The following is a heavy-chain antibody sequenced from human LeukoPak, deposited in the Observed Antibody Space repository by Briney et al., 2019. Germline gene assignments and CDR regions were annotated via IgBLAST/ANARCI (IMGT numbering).Heavy chain of an antibody. D-gene: IGHD2-15*01. Sequence: ASVKVSCKASGYTFTSYDINWVRQAPGQGLEWMGWISVDNGNTNYPQKFQGRVTMTTDTSTSTIYLEVRSLRSDDTAIYYCATEVPHCSGGTCYFGWFDSWGQGTLVTVSS. CDR2: ISVDNGNT. J-gene: IGHJ5*01. CDR3: ATEVPHCSGGTCYFGWFDS. CDR1: GYTFTSYD. V-gene: IGHV1-18*01.